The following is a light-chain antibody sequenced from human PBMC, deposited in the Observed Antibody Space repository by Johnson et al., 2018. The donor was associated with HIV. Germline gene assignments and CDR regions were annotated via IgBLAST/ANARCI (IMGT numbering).Light chain of an antibody. CDR3: GTWNSSLSAHDYF. Sequence: QSVLTQPPSVSAAPGQKVTISCYGSNSNIGNNYISWYQHLPGTAPKLLIYENNKRPSGIPDRFSGSKSDTSATLGITGLQTGDEADYYCGTWNSSLSAHDYFFGTGTKVTVL. J-gene: IGLJ1*01. CDR1: NSNIGNNY. V-gene: IGLV1-51*02. CDR2: ENN.